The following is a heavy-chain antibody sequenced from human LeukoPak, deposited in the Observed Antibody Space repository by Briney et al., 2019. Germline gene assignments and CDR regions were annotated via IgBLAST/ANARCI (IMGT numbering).Heavy chain of an antibody. CDR2: IIPIFGTA. CDR3: ARVGHDYGGNGGSY. D-gene: IGHD4-23*01. J-gene: IGHJ4*02. Sequence: SVKVSCKASGGTFSSYAISWVRQAPGQGLEWMGGIIPIFGTANYAQKFQGRVTITADESTSTAYMELSSLRSEDTAVYYCARVGHDYGGNGGSYWGQGTLVTVSS. CDR1: GGTFSSYA. V-gene: IGHV1-69*13.